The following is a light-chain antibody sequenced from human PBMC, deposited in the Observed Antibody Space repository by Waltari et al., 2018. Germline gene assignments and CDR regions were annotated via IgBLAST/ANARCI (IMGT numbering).Light chain of an antibody. CDR1: SSDIGGYDY. J-gene: IGLJ2*01. Sequence: QSALTQPASVSGSPGQSITISCTGTSSDIGGYDYVSWYQQHPGKAPKLMIYDIINRPSGVSDRFSGSKSGNTASLTISGLQAEDEADYYCSSYAPSSTVFGGGTKLTVL. V-gene: IGLV2-14*03. CDR2: DII. CDR3: SSYAPSSTV.